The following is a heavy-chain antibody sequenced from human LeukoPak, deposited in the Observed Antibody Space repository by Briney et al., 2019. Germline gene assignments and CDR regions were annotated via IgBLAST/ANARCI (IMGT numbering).Heavy chain of an antibody. V-gene: IGHV3-23*01. CDR3: AGKGSYSNFDY. D-gene: IGHD3-10*01. CDR1: GFTFSTYA. CDR2: MRGGGGST. J-gene: IGHJ4*02. Sequence: GGSLRLSCAASGFTFSTYAMSWVRQAPGEGMGWVLAMRGGGGSTYYADAVKGRFTISRDKSKNTLYLQMSRLRTEDTAVYYCAGKGSYSNFDYWGQGTRVTVSS.